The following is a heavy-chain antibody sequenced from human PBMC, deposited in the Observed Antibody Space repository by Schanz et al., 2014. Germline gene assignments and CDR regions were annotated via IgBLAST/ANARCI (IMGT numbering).Heavy chain of an antibody. CDR2: VSSDGNND. V-gene: IGHV3-30*18. J-gene: IGHJ5*01. CDR1: GFTFSDYW. D-gene: IGHD3-10*01. CDR3: AKQHIVRGVIYLNWFDS. Sequence: MQLLESGGGLIQPGGSLRLSCTASGFTFSDYWMSWVRQAPGKGPEWVALVSSDGNNDYYTDSVKGRFTISRDNSKNTVHLQMNSLRAEDTAVYYCAKQHIVRGVIYLNWFDSWGQGTLVTVSS.